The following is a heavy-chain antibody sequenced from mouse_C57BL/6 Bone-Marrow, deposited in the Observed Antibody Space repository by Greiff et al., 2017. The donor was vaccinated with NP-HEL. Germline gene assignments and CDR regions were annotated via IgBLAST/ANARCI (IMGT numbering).Heavy chain of an antibody. D-gene: IGHD4-1*01. V-gene: IGHV1-81*01. CDR3: AINWAIYYAMDY. J-gene: IGHJ4*01. CDR2: LYPRSGNT. Sequence: VKLMESGAELARPGASVKLSCKASGYTFTSYGLSWVKQRTGQGLEWLGELYPRSGNTYYNEKFKGTATLTADKSSSTAYMELRSLTSEDSAVYFCAINWAIYYAMDYWGQGTSVTVSS. CDR1: GYTFTSYG.